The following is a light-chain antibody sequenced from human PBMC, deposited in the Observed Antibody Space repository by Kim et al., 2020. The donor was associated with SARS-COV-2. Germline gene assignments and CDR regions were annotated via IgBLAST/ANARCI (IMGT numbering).Light chain of an antibody. CDR3: LLASDGVRV. CDR1: TGAVTSDHY. CDR2: DTN. V-gene: IGLV7-46*01. Sequence: GPTTTSSGESSTGAVTSDHYPYWYQQRPDPTPRTLIYDTNRKPAGSPARSSGSLREGNAPVTLARAQPDDEADYYCLLASDGVRVFGGGTKLTVL. J-gene: IGLJ3*02.